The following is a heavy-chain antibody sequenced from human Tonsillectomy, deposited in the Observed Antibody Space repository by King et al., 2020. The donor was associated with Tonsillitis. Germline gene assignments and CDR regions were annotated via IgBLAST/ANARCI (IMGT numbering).Heavy chain of an antibody. D-gene: IGHD5-12*01. J-gene: IGHJ6*02. V-gene: IGHV3-30*02. CDR2: IRYDGSNK. Sequence: VQLVESGGGVVQPGGSLRLSCAASGFTFRSYGMHWVRQAPGKGLEGVAFIRYDGSNKYYADSVKGRFTISRDNSKNTLYLQMNSLRAEDTAVYYCAKDRFDIVATITYYYYGMDVWGQGTTVTVSS. CDR1: GFTFRSYG. CDR3: AKDRFDIVATITYYYYGMDV.